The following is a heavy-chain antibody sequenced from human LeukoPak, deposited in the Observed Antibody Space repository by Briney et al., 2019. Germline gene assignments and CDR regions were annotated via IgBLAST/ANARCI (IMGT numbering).Heavy chain of an antibody. CDR1: GGSISSSNW. Sequence: SGTLSLTCAVSGGSISSSNWWSWVRQPPGKGLEWIGEIYHSGSTNYNPSLKSRVTISVDTSKNQFSLKLSSVTAADTAVYYCARLGSYYDFWSGYSSLGYFDYWGQGTLVTVPS. V-gene: IGHV4-4*02. CDR2: IYHSGST. CDR3: ARLGSYYDFWSGYSSLGYFDY. D-gene: IGHD3-3*01. J-gene: IGHJ4*02.